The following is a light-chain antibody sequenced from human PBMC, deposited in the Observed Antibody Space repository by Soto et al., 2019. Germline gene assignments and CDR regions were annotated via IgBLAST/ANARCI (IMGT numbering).Light chain of an antibody. CDR2: GAS. Sequence: EIVLTQSPGTLSLSPGERATLSCRASQSVSNNYLSWYQQQPGQAPPILLYGASNRATGIPARFSGSGSGTEFTLTISSLEPEDFAVYYCQQYNNWPRTFGQGTKVDIK. V-gene: IGKV3-15*01. CDR3: QQYNNWPRT. J-gene: IGKJ1*01. CDR1: QSVSNN.